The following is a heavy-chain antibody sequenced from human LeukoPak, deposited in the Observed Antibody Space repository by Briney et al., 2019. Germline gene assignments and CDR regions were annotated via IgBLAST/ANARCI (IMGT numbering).Heavy chain of an antibody. Sequence: GGSLRLSCAASGFTFSSYPMNWVRQAPGKGLEWVSVISGSGGATFYGDSVQGRFAISRDNSRDTLYLQMSSLRAEDTAVYYCWKYLQTPVGANDYWGQGTLVTVSS. CDR2: ISGSGGAT. J-gene: IGHJ4*02. CDR3: WKYLQTPVGANDY. D-gene: IGHD1-26*01. CDR1: GFTFSSYP. V-gene: IGHV3-23*01.